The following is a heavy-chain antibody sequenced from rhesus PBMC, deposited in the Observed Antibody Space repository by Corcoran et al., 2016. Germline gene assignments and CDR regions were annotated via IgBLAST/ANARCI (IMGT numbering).Heavy chain of an antibody. D-gene: IGHD3-28*01. CDR2: IYGSSGST. V-gene: IGHV4-76*01. CDR1: GGSISGGYD. CDR3: ARGYYDISLDY. Sequence: QVQLQESGPGVVKPSETLSLTCAVSGGSISGGYDWSWIRQPPGKGLEWIGYIYGSSGSTNDNPSLKNRVTISKDASKNEFSLKLSSVTAADTAVYYCARGYYDISLDYWGQGVLVTVSS. J-gene: IGHJ4*01.